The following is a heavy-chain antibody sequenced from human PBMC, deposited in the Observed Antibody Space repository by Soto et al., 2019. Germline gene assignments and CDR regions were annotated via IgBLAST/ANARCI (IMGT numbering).Heavy chain of an antibody. CDR1: ESAFRSYG. J-gene: IGHJ4*02. CDR3: ASRAIYTVATDY. V-gene: IGHV3-23*01. CDR2: ITSAGTT. Sequence: EVQVLESGGGLVQPGGSLRLSCAASESAFRSYGMSWVRQAPGKGLEWVSCITSAGTTYYADSVKGRFTISSDNSKNTLYLQMNSLRAEDTAVYYCASRAIYTVATDYWCKGTLVTVSS. D-gene: IGHD5-12*01.